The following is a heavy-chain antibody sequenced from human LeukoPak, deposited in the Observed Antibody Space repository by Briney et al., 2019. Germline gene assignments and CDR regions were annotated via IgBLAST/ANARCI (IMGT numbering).Heavy chain of an antibody. CDR3: ARGSYGNLDY. D-gene: IGHD1-26*01. V-gene: IGHV4-38-2*02. CDR1: GYSISSGYY. Sequence: SETLSLTCTVSGYSISSGYYWGWIRQPPGKGLEWIGSIYHSGSTYYDPSLKSRVTISVDTSKNQFSLKLSSVTAADTAVYYCARGSYGNLDYWGQGTLVTVSS. CDR2: IYHSGST. J-gene: IGHJ4*02.